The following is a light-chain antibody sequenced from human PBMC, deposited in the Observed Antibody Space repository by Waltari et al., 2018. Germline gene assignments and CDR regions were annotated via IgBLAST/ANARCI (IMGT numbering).Light chain of an antibody. J-gene: IGKJ1*01. CDR3: MQGTHWPPWT. Sequence: DVVMTQSPLSLPVTLGQPASISCKSSQSLVHSDGKTYLNWFQQRPGQSPRRLIYKVSNRDSGVPDRFSGSGSGTDFTRKISRVEAEDVGVYYCMQGTHWPPWTFGQGTKVDIK. V-gene: IGKV2-30*02. CDR1: QSLVHSDGKTY. CDR2: KVS.